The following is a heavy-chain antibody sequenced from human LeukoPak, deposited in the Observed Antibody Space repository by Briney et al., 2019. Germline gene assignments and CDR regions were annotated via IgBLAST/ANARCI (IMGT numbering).Heavy chain of an antibody. V-gene: IGHV3-21*01. CDR3: VRAPSQYDQLAL. CDR1: GFTFSSYS. CDR2: ISSSSSYI. Sequence: GGSLRLSCAASGFTFSSYSMNWVRQAPGKGLEWVSSISSSSSYIYYADSVKGRFTISRDNAKNSLYLQMNSLRAEDTAVYYCVRAPSQYDQLALWGRGTLVTVSS. D-gene: IGHD1-1*01. J-gene: IGHJ2*01.